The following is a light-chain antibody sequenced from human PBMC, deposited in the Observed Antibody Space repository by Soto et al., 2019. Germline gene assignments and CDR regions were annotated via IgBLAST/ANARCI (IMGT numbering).Light chain of an antibody. Sequence: QSALTQPASVSGSPGQSITISCTGTSSDVGGYNYVSWYQQHPGKAPRLMIYDVSNRPSGVSNRFSGSKSDNTASLTISGLQAEDEADYYCSSYTSSSTKVFGPGTKVTVL. J-gene: IGLJ1*01. CDR1: SSDVGGYNY. V-gene: IGLV2-14*01. CDR2: DVS. CDR3: SSYTSSSTKV.